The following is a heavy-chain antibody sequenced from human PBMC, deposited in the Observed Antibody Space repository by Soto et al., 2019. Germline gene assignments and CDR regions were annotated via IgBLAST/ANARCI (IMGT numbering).Heavy chain of an antibody. CDR3: TRDIGGRGAL. J-gene: IGHJ4*02. V-gene: IGHV3-74*01. CDR1: GFTVGDYW. CDR2: TNQHGTII. D-gene: IGHD3-16*01. Sequence: PGGSLRLSCAASGFTVGDYWMHWVRQAPGKGLVWVPRTNQHGTIIDYADFVKGRFTISRDNAKNTLYLEMDSLRVEDTAVYYCTRDIGGRGALWGPGTLVTLSS.